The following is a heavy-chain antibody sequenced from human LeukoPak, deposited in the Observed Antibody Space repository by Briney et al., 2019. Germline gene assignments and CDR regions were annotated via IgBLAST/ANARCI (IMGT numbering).Heavy chain of an antibody. CDR1: GFTFSSYA. CDR3: ARDYSSGWYPDY. CDR2: ISYDGSNK. J-gene: IGHJ4*02. V-gene: IGHV3-30-3*01. D-gene: IGHD6-19*01. Sequence: GRSLRLSCAASGFTFSSYAMHWVRQAPGKGLEWVAVISYDGSNKYYADSVKGRFTISRDNSKNTLYLQMNSLRAEDTAVYYCARDYSSGWYPDYWGQGTLVTVSS.